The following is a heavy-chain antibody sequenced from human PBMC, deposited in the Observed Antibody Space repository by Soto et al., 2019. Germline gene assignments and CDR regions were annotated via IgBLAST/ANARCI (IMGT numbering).Heavy chain of an antibody. CDR1: GGSISSYY. CDR3: AGRSGPTVTTLDYYSDIDV. CDR2: IYYSGST. J-gene: IGHJ6*03. D-gene: IGHD4-17*01. V-gene: IGHV4-59*08. Sequence: PSETLSLTCTVSGGSISSYYWSWIRQPPGKGLEWIGFIYYSGSTNYNPSLKSRVTISVDTSKNQCSLKLSSVTAADTAVYYCAGRSGPTVTTLDYYSDIDVWGKGTKVTVSS.